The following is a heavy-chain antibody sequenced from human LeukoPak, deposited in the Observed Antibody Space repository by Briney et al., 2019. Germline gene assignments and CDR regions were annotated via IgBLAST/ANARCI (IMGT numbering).Heavy chain of an antibody. V-gene: IGHV3-9*01. CDR3: AKAFWSGYQWYDGMDV. CDR1: GFTFEQYA. Sequence: GGSLRLPWAASGFTFEQYAMHWVQPAPGEGVGWGSGISWNSGSTGYADSVKGRFTISRDNAKNSLYLQMNSLRAEDTALYYCAKAFWSGYQWYDGMDVWGQGTTVTVSS. J-gene: IGHJ6*02. CDR2: ISWNSGST. D-gene: IGHD3-3*01.